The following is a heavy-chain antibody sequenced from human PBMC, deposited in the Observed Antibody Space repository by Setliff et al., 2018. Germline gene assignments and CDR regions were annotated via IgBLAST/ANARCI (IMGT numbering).Heavy chain of an antibody. D-gene: IGHD3-16*02. Sequence: PGGSLRLSCAASGFTFRSNAMNWVRQAPAKGLEWVSVIYTGESTTYYADSVKGRFTVSRDNTKNTLYLQMNDLRAEDTAIYYCAKSLVRFGIDVVIPSYFDSWGPGTLVTVSS. CDR1: GFTFRSNA. V-gene: IGHV3-23*03. CDR2: IYTGESTT. CDR3: AKSLVRFGIDVVIPSYFDS. J-gene: IGHJ4*02.